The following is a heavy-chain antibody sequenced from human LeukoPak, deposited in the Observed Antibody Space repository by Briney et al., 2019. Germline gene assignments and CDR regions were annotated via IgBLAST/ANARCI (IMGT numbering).Heavy chain of an antibody. V-gene: IGHV4-31*03. CDR3: AREIGAFDI. Sequence: SETLSLTCTVSVGSIRIGGYYWSWIRQHPAKCLEWIGYIYSSGSTYYNPSLKSRVTISVDTSKNQFSLKLSSVTAADTAVYYCAREIGAFDIWGQGRMVTVSS. CDR1: VGSIRIGGYY. CDR2: IYSSGST. J-gene: IGHJ3*02.